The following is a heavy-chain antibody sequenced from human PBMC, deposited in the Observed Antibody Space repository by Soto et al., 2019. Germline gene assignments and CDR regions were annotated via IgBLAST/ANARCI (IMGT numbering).Heavy chain of an antibody. CDR3: AKDLKSSIAAPGYFDY. D-gene: IGHD6-6*01. Sequence: GGSLRLCCAASGFTFDDYAMHWVRQAPGKGLEWVSGISWNSGSIGYADSVKGRFTISRDNAKNSLYLQMNSLRAEDTALYYCAKDLKSSIAAPGYFDYWGQGTLVTVSS. CDR1: GFTFDDYA. J-gene: IGHJ4*02. V-gene: IGHV3-9*01. CDR2: ISWNSGSI.